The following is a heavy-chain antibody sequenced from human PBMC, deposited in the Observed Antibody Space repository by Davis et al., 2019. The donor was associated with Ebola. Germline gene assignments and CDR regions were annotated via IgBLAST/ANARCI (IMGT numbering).Heavy chain of an antibody. CDR3: ARGGVIAAAGNDDFYYYYGMDV. D-gene: IGHD6-13*01. CDR1: GGSISSGDYY. Sequence: MPSETLSLTCTVSGGSISSGDYYWSWIRQPPGKGLEWIGYIYYSGSTYYNPSLKSRVTISVDTSKNQFSLKLSSVTAADTAVYYCARGGVIAAAGNDDFYYYYGMDVWGQGTTVTVSS. V-gene: IGHV4-30-4*01. CDR2: IYYSGST. J-gene: IGHJ6*02.